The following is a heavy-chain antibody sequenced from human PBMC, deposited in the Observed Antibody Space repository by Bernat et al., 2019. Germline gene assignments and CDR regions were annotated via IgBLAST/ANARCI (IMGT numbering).Heavy chain of an antibody. J-gene: IGHJ4*02. CDR2: IKSKTDGGTT. D-gene: IGHD3-10*01. V-gene: IGHV3-15*07. CDR1: GFTFSNAW. Sequence: EVQLVESGGGLVKPGGSLRLSCAASGFTFSNAWMNWVRQAPGKGLEWVGRIKSKTDGGTTDYAAPVKGRFTISRDDSKNMLYLQMNSLKTEDTAVYYCTTELWFGELGLDPNDYWGQGTLVTVSS. CDR3: TTELWFGELGLDPNDY.